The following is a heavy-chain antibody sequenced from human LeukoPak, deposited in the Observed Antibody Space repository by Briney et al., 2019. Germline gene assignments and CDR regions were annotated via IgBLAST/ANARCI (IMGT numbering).Heavy chain of an antibody. CDR3: AKTPREWRLYYYYYMDV. CDR1: GFTFSSYA. J-gene: IGHJ6*03. CDR2: ISGSGGST. V-gene: IGHV3-23*01. Sequence: PGGSLRLSCAASGFTFSSYAMSWVRQAPGKGLEWVSAISGSGGSTYYADSVKGRFTISRGNSKNTLYLQMNSLRAEDTAVYYCAKTPREWRLYYYYYMDVWGKGTTVTVSS. D-gene: IGHD3-3*01.